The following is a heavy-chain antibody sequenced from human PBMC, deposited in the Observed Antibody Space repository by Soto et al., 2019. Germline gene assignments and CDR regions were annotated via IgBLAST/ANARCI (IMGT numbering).Heavy chain of an antibody. V-gene: IGHV3-74*01. CDR2: INSDGSST. J-gene: IGHJ2*01. D-gene: IGHD3-10*01. Sequence: GGSLRLSCAASGFTFSSYWMHWVRQAPGKGLVWVSRINSDGSSTSYADPVKGRFTISRDNAKNTLYLQMNSLRAEDTAVYYCARGFGEFYWYFDLWGRGTLVTVSS. CDR1: GFTFSSYW. CDR3: ARGFGEFYWYFDL.